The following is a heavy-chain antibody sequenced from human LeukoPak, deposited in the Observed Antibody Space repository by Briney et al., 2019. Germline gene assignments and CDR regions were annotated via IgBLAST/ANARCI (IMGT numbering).Heavy chain of an antibody. Sequence: ASVKVSCKVSGYTLTELSMHWVRQAPGKGLEWMGGFDPEDGETIYAQKFQGRVTMTEDTSTDTAYMELSSLRSEDTAVYYCATGYCSSTSCQVYFQHWGQGTLVTVSS. J-gene: IGHJ1*01. CDR3: ATGYCSSTSCQVYFQH. CDR2: FDPEDGET. V-gene: IGHV1-24*01. CDR1: GYTLTELS. D-gene: IGHD2-2*01.